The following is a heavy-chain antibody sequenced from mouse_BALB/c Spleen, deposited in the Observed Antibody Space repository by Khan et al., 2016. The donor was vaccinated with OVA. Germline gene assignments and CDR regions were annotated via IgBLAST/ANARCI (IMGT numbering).Heavy chain of an antibody. Sequence: VQLQQSGPELVKPGASVKISCKASGYTFTDYNMDWVKQSHGKSLEWIGYIYPNSGGTGYNQKFKTKATLTVDISSSTAYMELRSLTSEDSAFYYCIRSGYGSFAFWGQGTLVTVSA. D-gene: IGHD1-2*01. CDR2: IYPNSGGT. CDR1: GYTFTDYN. V-gene: IGHV1S29*02. J-gene: IGHJ3*01. CDR3: IRSGYGSFAF.